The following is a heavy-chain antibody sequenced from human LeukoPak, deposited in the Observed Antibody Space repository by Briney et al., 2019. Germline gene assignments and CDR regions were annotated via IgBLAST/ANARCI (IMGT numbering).Heavy chain of an antibody. Sequence: SETLSLTCTVSGGSISSSSYYWGWIRQPPGKGLEWIGSIYYSGDTYYNPSLRSRVTISIDTSKNQFSLKLNSVTAADTAVYYCARVPANLKWVQAPVYWYFDLWGRGTLVTVSS. CDR3: ARVPANLKWVQAPVYWYFDL. J-gene: IGHJ2*01. CDR1: GGSISSSSYY. D-gene: IGHD5-18*01. V-gene: IGHV4-39*07. CDR2: IYYSGDT.